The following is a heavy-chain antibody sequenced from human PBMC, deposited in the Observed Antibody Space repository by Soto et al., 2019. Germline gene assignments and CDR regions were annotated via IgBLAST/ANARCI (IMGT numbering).Heavy chain of an antibody. J-gene: IGHJ6*02. V-gene: IGHV1-2*02. CDR2: INPNSGVT. D-gene: IGHD2-2*01. CDR1: GYTFTGHI. CDR3: ARVGGGYCSSTSCSEGYYYYGMDV. Sequence: ASVKVSCKTSGYTFTGHIIHWLRQAPGQGLEWMGWINPNSGVTTYAQKFQGRVTLTRDTSISTAYLEVRRLRSDDTAVYYCARVGGGYCSSTSCSEGYYYYGMDVWGQGTTVTVSS.